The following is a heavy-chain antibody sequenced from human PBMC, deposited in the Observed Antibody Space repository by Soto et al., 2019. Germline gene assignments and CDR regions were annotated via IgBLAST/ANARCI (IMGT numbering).Heavy chain of an antibody. CDR3: ARDPTTVTTASYYYYGMDV. CDR1: GASISSYY. D-gene: IGHD4-17*01. V-gene: IGHV4-59*01. J-gene: IGHJ6*02. Sequence: PSETLSLTCIVSGASISSYYWTWIRQPPGKGLEWIGSIYYSGTTTYNPSLKSRVTISVDTSKIQFSLKLTSVTAADTAVYYCARDPTTVTTASYYYYGMDVWGQGTTVTVSS. CDR2: IYYSGTT.